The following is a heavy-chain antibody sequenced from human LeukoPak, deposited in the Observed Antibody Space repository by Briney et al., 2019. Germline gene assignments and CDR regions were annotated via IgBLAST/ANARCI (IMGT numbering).Heavy chain of an antibody. CDR1: GYTFTSYG. CDR3: TRDHCTSINCYEYNYYGMDV. Sequence: ASVKVSCKASGYTFTSYGIGWVRQAPGQGLEWMGWISTYNGNTNYAQILQGRVTVTTDTSTSTASMELRSLRSDDTAVYYCTRDHCTSINCYEYNYYGMDVRGQGTTVTVSS. D-gene: IGHD2-2*01. V-gene: IGHV1-18*01. J-gene: IGHJ6*02. CDR2: ISTYNGNT.